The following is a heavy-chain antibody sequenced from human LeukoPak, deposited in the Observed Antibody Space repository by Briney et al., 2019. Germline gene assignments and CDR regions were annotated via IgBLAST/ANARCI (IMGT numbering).Heavy chain of an antibody. J-gene: IGHJ4*02. CDR3: ARGVAGGSGSYLDY. CDR2: IYHSGTT. V-gene: IGHV4-4*02. D-gene: IGHD3-10*01. CDR1: GGSXXXXNW. Sequence: SLTXAXXGGSXXXXNWGXXXXXXXXXXXXWSGEIYHSGTTNYNPSLKSRVTISIDKSKNQFSLKLSSVTAADTAVYYCARGVAGGSGSYLDYWGQGTLVTVSS.